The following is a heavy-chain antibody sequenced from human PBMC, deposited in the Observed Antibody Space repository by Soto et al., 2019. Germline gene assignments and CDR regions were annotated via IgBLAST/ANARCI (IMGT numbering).Heavy chain of an antibody. V-gene: IGHV3-33*01. CDR3: ARDHSSSWHVDY. Sequence: GGSLRLSCAASGFTFSSYGMHWVRQAPGKGLEWVAVTWYDGSDKYYADSVKGRFTISRDNSKNTLYLQMNSLRAEDTAVYYCARDHSSSWHVDYWGQGTLVTVSS. D-gene: IGHD6-13*01. CDR2: TWYDGSDK. J-gene: IGHJ4*02. CDR1: GFTFSSYG.